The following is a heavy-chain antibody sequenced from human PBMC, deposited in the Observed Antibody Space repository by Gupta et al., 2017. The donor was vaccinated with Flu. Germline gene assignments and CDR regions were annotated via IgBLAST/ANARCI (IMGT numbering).Heavy chain of an antibody. Sequence: EVQLVESGGGLVQPGGSLRLSCSASGFTFSSYAMHWVRQAPGKGLEYVSAISSNGGSTYYADSVKGRFTISRDNSKNTLYLQMSSLRAEDTAVYYCVKDSERYCSSTSCSRLHKYYYYGMDVWGQGTTVTVSS. D-gene: IGHD2-2*01. J-gene: IGHJ6*02. CDR1: GFTFSSYA. CDR3: VKDSERYCSSTSCSRLHKYYYYGMDV. CDR2: ISSNGGST. V-gene: IGHV3-64D*06.